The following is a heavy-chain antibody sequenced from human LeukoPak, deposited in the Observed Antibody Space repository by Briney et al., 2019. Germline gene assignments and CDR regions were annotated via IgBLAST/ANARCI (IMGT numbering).Heavy chain of an antibody. CDR3: ARQSRGIAVAGPDY. CDR2: IYYNGST. V-gene: IGHV4-59*08. Sequence: SETLSLTCIVSGGSISSYYWTWIRQPPGKGLEWIGYIYYNGSTNYNPSLKSRVTISVDTSKSQFSLKLNSVTAADTAVYYCARQSRGIAVAGPDYWGQGILVTVSS. D-gene: IGHD6-19*01. J-gene: IGHJ4*02. CDR1: GGSISSYY.